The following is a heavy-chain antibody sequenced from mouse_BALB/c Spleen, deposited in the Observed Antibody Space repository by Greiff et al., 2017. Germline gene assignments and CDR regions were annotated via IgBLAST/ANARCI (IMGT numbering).Heavy chain of an antibody. Sequence: EVKLMESGPGLVKPSQSLSLTCTVTGYSITSDYAWNWIRQFPGNKLEWMGYISYSGSTSYNPSLKSRISITRDTSKNQFFLQLNSVTTEDTATYYCARSYYGSTFAYWGQGTLVTVSA. D-gene: IGHD1-1*01. CDR2: ISYSGST. CDR3: ARSYYGSTFAY. CDR1: GYSITSDYA. J-gene: IGHJ3*01. V-gene: IGHV3-2*02.